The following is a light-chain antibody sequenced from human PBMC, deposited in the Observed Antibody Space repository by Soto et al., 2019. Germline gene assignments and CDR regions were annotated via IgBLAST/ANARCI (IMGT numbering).Light chain of an antibody. CDR1: SSDVGGYTH. Sequence: QPVLTQPASVSGSPRQSITISCTGASSDVGGYTHVSWYQQHPGKAPKLIIYEVNNRPSGVSHRFSGSKSGNTASLTISGLQAEDEADYYCSSYTSSSTLYVFGTGTKLTVL. J-gene: IGLJ1*01. V-gene: IGLV2-14*01. CDR3: SSYTSSSTLYV. CDR2: EVN.